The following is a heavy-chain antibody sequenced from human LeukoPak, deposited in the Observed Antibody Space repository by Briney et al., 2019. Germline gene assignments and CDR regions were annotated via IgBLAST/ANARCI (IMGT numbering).Heavy chain of an antibody. J-gene: IGHJ3*02. V-gene: IGHV3-53*04. CDR3: AGVYGDNAFDI. CDR1: GFTVSSNY. D-gene: IGHD4-17*01. CDR2: IYSGGST. Sequence: PGGSLRLSCAASGFTVSSNYMSWVRQAPGKGLEWVSVIYSGGSTFYADSVKGRFTISRHNSKNTLYLQMNSLRAEDTAVYYCAGVYGDNAFDIWGQGTMVTVSS.